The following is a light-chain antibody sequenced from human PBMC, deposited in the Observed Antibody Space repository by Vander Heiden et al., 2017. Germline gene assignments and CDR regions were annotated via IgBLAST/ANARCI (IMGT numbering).Light chain of an antibody. Sequence: QSALTQPASVSGSPGQSITISCTGTSSDVGGYNYVSWYQRHPGKAPKLMLYEVSNRPSGVSNRFSGSKSGNTASLTISGLQAEDEADYYCSSYTSSSTRVFGGGTKLTVL. V-gene: IGLV2-14*01. CDR1: SSDVGGYNY. J-gene: IGLJ2*01. CDR2: EVS. CDR3: SSYTSSSTRV.